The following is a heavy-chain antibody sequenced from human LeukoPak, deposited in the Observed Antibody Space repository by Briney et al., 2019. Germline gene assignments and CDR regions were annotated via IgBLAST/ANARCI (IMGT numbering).Heavy chain of an antibody. J-gene: IGHJ4*02. D-gene: IGHD1-20*01. Sequence: GGSLRLSCAASRFSFNLYAMSWVRKAPGTGLEWVSSIGGHVHSTYYADSVIGRFTVSRDDSKNTLYLQMNSLRADDTAIYYCANHRTPDRYHWNYFDYWGQGTLVTVSS. V-gene: IGHV3-23*01. CDR2: IGGHVHST. CDR1: RFSFNLYA. CDR3: ANHRTPDRYHWNYFDY.